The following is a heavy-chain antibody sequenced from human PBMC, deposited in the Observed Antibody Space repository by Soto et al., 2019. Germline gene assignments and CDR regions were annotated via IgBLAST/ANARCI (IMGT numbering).Heavy chain of an antibody. V-gene: IGHV1-69*01. J-gene: IGHJ5*02. D-gene: IGHD3-10*01. Sequence: QPPLVQSGAEVKKPGSSMTVSCKASGGTFSSYAIHWVQQAPGQGREWMGGIIPMYGPAKYAQRFQGRVTITAAESTTSVYMALTSLTSQDAAVYYCARVTSMVRGVIDNGFDPWGHGTLVTVYS. CDR3: ARVTSMVRGVIDNGFDP. CDR1: GGTFSSYA. CDR2: IIPMYGPA.